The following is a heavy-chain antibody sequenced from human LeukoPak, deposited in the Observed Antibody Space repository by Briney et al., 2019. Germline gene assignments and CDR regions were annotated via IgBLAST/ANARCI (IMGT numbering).Heavy chain of an antibody. Sequence: GGSLRLSCAASGFTFSSYGMHWVRQAPGKGLEWVAVISYEGSAKYYADSVKGRFTISKDNAKNTVYLQMNNLRAEDTAVYYCVSFYETYWGRGTLVTVSS. CDR2: ISYEGSAK. J-gene: IGHJ4*02. CDR3: VSFYETY. V-gene: IGHV3-30*03. D-gene: IGHD2-2*01. CDR1: GFTFSSYG.